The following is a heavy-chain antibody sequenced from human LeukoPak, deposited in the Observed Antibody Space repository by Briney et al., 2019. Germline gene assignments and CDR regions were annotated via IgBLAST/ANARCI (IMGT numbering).Heavy chain of an antibody. CDR1: GGSISSSSYY. Sequence: SETLSLTCTVSGGSISSSSYYWGWIRQPPGKGLEWIGSIYYSGSTYYNPSLKSRVTISVDTSKNQFSLKLSSVTAADTAVYYCARQNDLEPAFYYWGQGTLVTVSS. V-gene: IGHV4-39*01. J-gene: IGHJ4*02. CDR2: IYYSGST. CDR3: ARQNDLEPAFYY. D-gene: IGHD1-1*01.